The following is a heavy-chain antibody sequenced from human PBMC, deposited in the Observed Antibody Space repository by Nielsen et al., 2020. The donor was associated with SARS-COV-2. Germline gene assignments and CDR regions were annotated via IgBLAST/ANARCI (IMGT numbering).Heavy chain of an antibody. CDR2: IYSGGST. D-gene: IGHD2-21*02. CDR3: ARDRVPSTYCGGDCYSGSFDI. CDR1: GFTVSSNY. Sequence: GESLKISCAASGFTVSSNYMSWVRQAPGKGLEWVSVIYSGGSTYYADSVKGRFTISRDNSKNTLYLQMNSLRAEDTAVYYCARDRVPSTYCGGDCYSGSFDIWGQGTMVTVSS. V-gene: IGHV3-53*01. J-gene: IGHJ3*02.